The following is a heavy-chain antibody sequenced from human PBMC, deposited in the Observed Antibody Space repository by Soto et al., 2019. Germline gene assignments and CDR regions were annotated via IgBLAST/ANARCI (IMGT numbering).Heavy chain of an antibody. CDR2: INPDGTRT. CDR3: ARGGLGTFLLDY. Sequence: EVQLVESGGGSVQPGGSLRLSCAASGFTFSSHWVHWVRQVPGKGLVWLSRINPDGTRTNYADSVKGRFAISRDNAENTVYLHTNSLRVEDSAAYYCARGGLGTFLLDYWGQGTLVSVSS. CDR1: GFTFSSHW. J-gene: IGHJ4*02. V-gene: IGHV3-74*01. D-gene: IGHD3-16*01.